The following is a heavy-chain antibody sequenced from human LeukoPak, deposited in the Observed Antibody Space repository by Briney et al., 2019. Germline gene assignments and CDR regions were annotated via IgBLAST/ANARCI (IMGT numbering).Heavy chain of an antibody. J-gene: IGHJ4*02. V-gene: IGHV1-69*02. Sequence: ASVKVSCKASGGTFSSYTISWVRQAPGQGLEWMGRIIPILGIANYAQKFQGRVTITADKSTSTAYMQLSSLRSEDTAVYYCARLESQGYGPSWGQGTLVTVSS. D-gene: IGHD5-18*01. CDR3: ARLESQGYGPS. CDR1: GGTFSSYT. CDR2: IIPILGIA.